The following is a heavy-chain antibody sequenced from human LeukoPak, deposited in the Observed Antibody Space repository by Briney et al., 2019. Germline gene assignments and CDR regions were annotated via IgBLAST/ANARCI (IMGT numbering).Heavy chain of an antibody. V-gene: IGHV3-9*01. CDR3: ARELAAAGDY. Sequence: SLRLSCAASGFTFDDYAMHWVRQAPGKGLESVSGISWNSGNIGYADSVKGRFTISRDNAKNSLYLQMNSLRAEDTAVYYCARELAAAGDYWGQGTLVTVSS. CDR1: GFTFDDYA. D-gene: IGHD6-13*01. CDR2: ISWNSGNI. J-gene: IGHJ4*02.